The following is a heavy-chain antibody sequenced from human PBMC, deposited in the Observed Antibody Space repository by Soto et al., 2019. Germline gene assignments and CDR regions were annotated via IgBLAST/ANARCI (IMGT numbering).Heavy chain of an antibody. D-gene: IGHD1-26*01. CDR2: INSDGSST. J-gene: IGHJ6*02. CDR1: GFTFSSYW. V-gene: IGHV3-74*01. CDR3: ARIVGDYSLDYYYYGMDV. Sequence: EVPLVESGGGLVQPGGSLRLSCAASGFTFSSYWMHWVRQAPGKGLVWVSRINSDGSSTSYADSVKGRFTISRDNAKNTLYLQMNSLRAEDTAVYYCARIVGDYSLDYYYYGMDVWGQGTTVTVSS.